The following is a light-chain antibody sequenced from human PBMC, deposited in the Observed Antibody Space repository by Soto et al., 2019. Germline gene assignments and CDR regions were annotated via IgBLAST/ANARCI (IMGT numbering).Light chain of an antibody. CDR1: ESVNNY. V-gene: IGKV3-11*01. Sequence: EVVLTQSPATLPLSPGERATLSCRASESVNNYLAWYQQKPGQAPRLLIYDASNRATGIPARCSGSGSGTAFTLTIRSLEPDDFAVYVCQQRSYWPPHTFGQGTKLQIK. CDR3: QQRSYWPPHT. J-gene: IGKJ2*01. CDR2: DAS.